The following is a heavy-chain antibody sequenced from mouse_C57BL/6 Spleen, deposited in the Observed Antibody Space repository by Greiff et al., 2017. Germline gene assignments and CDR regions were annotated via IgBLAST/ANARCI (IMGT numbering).Heavy chain of an antibody. CDR3: ARRTHYYYGSSYVDVGFAY. J-gene: IGHJ3*01. Sequence: QVQLKESGAELMKPGASVKISCKATGYTFTGYWIEWVKQRPGHGLEWIGEILPGSGSTNYNEKFKGKATFTADTSSNTAYMQLSSLTTEDSAIYYCARRTHYYYGSSYVDVGFAYWGQGTLVTVSA. CDR1: GYTFTGYW. CDR2: ILPGSGST. V-gene: IGHV1-9*01. D-gene: IGHD1-1*01.